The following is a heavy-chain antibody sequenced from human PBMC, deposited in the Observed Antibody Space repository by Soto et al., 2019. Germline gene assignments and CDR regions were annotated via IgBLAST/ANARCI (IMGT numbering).Heavy chain of an antibody. Sequence: GESLKISCKGSGYSFTSYWIGWVRQMPGKGLEWMGIIYPGDSDTRYSPSFQGQVTISADKSISTAYLQWSSLKASDTAMYYCARGIIGATISLKGAYYFDDWGKGTPVTVDS. D-gene: IGHD5-12*01. CDR2: IYPGDSDT. V-gene: IGHV5-51*01. J-gene: IGHJ4*02. CDR1: GYSFTSYW. CDR3: ARGIIGATISLKGAYYFDD.